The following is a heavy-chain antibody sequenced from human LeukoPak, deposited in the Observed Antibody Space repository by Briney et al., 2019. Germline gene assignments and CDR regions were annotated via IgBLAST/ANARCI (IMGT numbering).Heavy chain of an antibody. CDR1: GYTFTSYD. D-gene: IGHD3-22*01. J-gene: IGHJ4*02. Sequence: ASVKVSCKASGYTFTSYDINWVRQATGQGLEWMGWMNPNSGNTGYAQKFQGRVTMTRNTSISTAYMELSSLRSEDTAVYYCARVEGKYYYDSSGYYLYEYFDYWGQGTLVTVSS. CDR2: MNPNSGNT. V-gene: IGHV1-8*01. CDR3: ARVEGKYYYDSSGYYLYEYFDY.